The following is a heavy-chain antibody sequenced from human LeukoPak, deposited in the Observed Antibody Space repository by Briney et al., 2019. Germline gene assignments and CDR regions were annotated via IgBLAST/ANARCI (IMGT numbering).Heavy chain of an antibody. V-gene: IGHV1-69*05. D-gene: IGHD4-17*01. CDR3: ARSTAVQYGDYFDY. J-gene: IGHJ4*02. CDR2: IIPIFGTA. CDR1: GGTFSSYA. Sequence: SVNVSCKASGGTFSSYAISWVRQAPGQGLEWMGGIIPIFGTANYAQKFQGRVTITTDESTSTAYMELSSLRSEDTAVYYCARSTAVQYGDYFDYWGQGTLVTVSS.